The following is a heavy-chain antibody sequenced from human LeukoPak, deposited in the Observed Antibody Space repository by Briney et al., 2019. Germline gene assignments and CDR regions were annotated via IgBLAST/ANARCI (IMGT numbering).Heavy chain of an antibody. Sequence: GVSLRLSCAASGFTFSSHWMSWVRQAPGKGLEWVAFIRYDGSNKYYADSVKGRFTMSRDNSKNTLYLQMNSLRAEDTAVYYCAKDRYSYGSTPSYFDYWGQGTLVTVSS. V-gene: IGHV3-30*02. CDR2: IRYDGSNK. CDR1: GFTFSSHW. J-gene: IGHJ4*02. D-gene: IGHD5-18*01. CDR3: AKDRYSYGSTPSYFDY.